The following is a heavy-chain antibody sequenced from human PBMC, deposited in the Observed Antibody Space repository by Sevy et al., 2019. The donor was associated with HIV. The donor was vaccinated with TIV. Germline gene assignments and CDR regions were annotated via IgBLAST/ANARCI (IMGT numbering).Heavy chain of an antibody. D-gene: IGHD6-6*01. CDR1: GFIFNSYG. Sequence: GGSLRLSCAASGFIFNSYGMNWVRQAPGKGLEWDSGISGSGGSTYYADSVKGRFTISRDKSKNTLYLQMNSLRAYDTAVYYCARDRSSGLLAYGMYVWGQGTTVTVSS. CDR3: ARDRSSGLLAYGMYV. CDR2: ISGSGGST. J-gene: IGHJ6*02. V-gene: IGHV3-23*01.